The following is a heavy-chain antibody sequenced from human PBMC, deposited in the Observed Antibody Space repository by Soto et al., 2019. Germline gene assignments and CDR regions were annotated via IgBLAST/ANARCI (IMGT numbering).Heavy chain of an antibody. D-gene: IGHD6-13*01. CDR1: GGSISSSDYW. Sequence: PSETLSLTCSVSGGSISSSDYWWGWIRQPPGKGLEWIGSIYYTGSTYYNPSLKSRVEISVDTSKNQFSLRLSSVTAADTAVYYCARQIGRGSWSLDHWGQGTLVTVSS. J-gene: IGHJ4*02. V-gene: IGHV4-39*01. CDR2: IYYTGST. CDR3: ARQIGRGSWSLDH.